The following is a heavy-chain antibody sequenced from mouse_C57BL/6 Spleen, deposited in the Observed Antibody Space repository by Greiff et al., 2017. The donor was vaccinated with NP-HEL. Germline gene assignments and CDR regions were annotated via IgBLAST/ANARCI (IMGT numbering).Heavy chain of an antibody. CDR1: GFTFSSYA. V-gene: IGHV5-9-1*02. D-gene: IGHD1-1*01. J-gene: IGHJ2*01. CDR2: ISSGGDYI. CDR3: TRVRDYYGSSYRVYFDY. Sequence: EVQLVESGEGLVKPGGSLKLSCAASGFTFSSYAMSWVRQTPEKRLEWVAYISSGGDYIYYADTVKGRFTISRDNARNTLYLQMSSLKSEDTAMYYCTRVRDYYGSSYRVYFDYWGQGTTLTVSS.